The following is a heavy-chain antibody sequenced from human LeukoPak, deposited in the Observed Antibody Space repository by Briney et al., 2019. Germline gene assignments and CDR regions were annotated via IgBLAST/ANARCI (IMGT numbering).Heavy chain of an antibody. CDR3: AKGSNILTDYLDY. CDR2: ISGSGSSI. J-gene: IGHJ4*02. V-gene: IGHV3-23*01. D-gene: IGHD3-9*01. Sequence: GGPLRLSRAASGFTLSRYDMSWVRPAPGEGLEWGSSISGSGSSIYYADSVKGRFTISRDNSKNTMYLQMNSLRAEDTAVYYCAKGSNILTDYLDYWGQGTLVTVSS. CDR1: GFTLSRYD.